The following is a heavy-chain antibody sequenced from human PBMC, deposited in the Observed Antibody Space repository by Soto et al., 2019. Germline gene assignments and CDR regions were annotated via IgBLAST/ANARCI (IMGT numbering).Heavy chain of an antibody. CDR1: GGSISSYY. D-gene: IGHD6-6*01. CDR2: IYYSGST. CDR3: ARGGGIAARPLRENWFDP. Sequence: PSETLSLTCTVSGGSISSYYWSWIRQPPGKGLEWIGYIYYSGSTNYNPSLKSRVTISVDTSKNQFSLKLSSVTAADTAVYYCARGGGIAARPLRENWFDPWGQGTLVTVSS. J-gene: IGHJ5*02. V-gene: IGHV4-59*01.